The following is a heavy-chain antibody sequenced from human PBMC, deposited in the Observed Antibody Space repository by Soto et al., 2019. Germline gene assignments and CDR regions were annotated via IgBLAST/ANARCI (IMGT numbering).Heavy chain of an antibody. Sequence: GGSLRLSCAASGFTFDDYAMHWVRQAPGKGLEWVSLISGDGGSTYYADSVKGRFTISRENNKNSLYLQMNRLRTEDTALYYCAKGITLCYGDSGVNYWGQGTLVTVSS. D-gene: IGHD4-17*01. CDR2: ISGDGGST. J-gene: IGHJ4*02. CDR1: GFTFDDYA. CDR3: AKGITLCYGDSGVNY. V-gene: IGHV3-43*02.